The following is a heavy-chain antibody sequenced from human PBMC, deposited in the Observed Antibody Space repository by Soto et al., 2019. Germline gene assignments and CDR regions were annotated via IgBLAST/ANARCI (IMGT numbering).Heavy chain of an antibody. CDR2: IVVGSGNN. J-gene: IGHJ6*02. V-gene: IGHV1-58*02. Sequence: QLQLVQSGPEVKKPGTSVKVSCKASGFTFTSSAMQWVRQARGQRLEWIGWIVVGSGNNNYAQKLQERVSTTRDMSTSTAYMKLSTLRSEDTAVYYCEVGPGEWFGKLSLYGMDVWGQATTVSVSS. CDR3: EVGPGEWFGKLSLYGMDV. CDR1: GFTFTSSA. D-gene: IGHD3-10*01.